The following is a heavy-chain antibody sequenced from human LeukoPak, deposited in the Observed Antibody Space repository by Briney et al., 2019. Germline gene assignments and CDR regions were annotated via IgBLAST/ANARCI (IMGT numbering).Heavy chain of an antibody. J-gene: IGHJ4*02. V-gene: IGHV1-2*02. CDR3: ARGSIAAAGDY. Sequence: ASVKISCKASGYTFTGYYMHWVRQAPGQGLEWMGWTNPNSGRTNYAQKFQGRVTMTRDTSISTAYMELSRLRSGDTAVYSCARGSIAAAGDYWGQGTLVTVSS. CDR1: GYTFTGYY. CDR2: TNPNSGRT. D-gene: IGHD6-13*01.